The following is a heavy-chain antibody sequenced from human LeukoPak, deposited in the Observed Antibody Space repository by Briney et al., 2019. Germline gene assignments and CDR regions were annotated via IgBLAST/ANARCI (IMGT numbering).Heavy chain of an antibody. CDR1: GGSISSSYYY. J-gene: IGHJ4*02. V-gene: IGHV4-39*02. CDR3: ASQRKAGEPYYFDY. D-gene: IGHD7-27*01. Sequence: SETLSLTCNVTGGSISSSYYYWGWIRQPPGEGLECIGSIYYSGSTYYNPSLKSRVTISIDTSKNHFSLELNSVTAADTAVYYCASQRKAGEPYYFDYWGQGTLVTVSS. CDR2: IYYSGST.